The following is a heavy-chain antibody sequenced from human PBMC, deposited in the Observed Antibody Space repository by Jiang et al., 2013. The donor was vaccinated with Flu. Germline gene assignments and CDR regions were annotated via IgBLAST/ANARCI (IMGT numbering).Heavy chain of an antibody. CDR3: ARNKVYAGYAFDI. Sequence: GAEVKKPGSSVKVSCKASGGTFSSYAISWVRQAPGQGLEWMGRIIPILGIANYAQKFQGRVTITADKSTSTAYMELSSLRSEDTAVYYCARNKVYAGYAFDIWGQGTMVTVSS. CDR1: GGTFSSYA. J-gene: IGHJ3*02. V-gene: IGHV1-69*04. D-gene: IGHD2-8*01. CDR2: IIPILGIA.